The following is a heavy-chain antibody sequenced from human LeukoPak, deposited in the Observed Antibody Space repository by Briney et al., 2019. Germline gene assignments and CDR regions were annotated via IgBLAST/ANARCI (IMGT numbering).Heavy chain of an antibody. Sequence: SETLSLTCTVSGGSISSYYWSWIRQPPGKGLEWIGYIYYSGSTNYNPSLKSRVTISVDTSKNQFSLKLSSVTAADTAVYYCARLDQWLVRHWGQGTLVTVSS. CDR2: IYYSGST. V-gene: IGHV4-59*01. D-gene: IGHD6-19*01. J-gene: IGHJ4*02. CDR3: ARLDQWLVRH. CDR1: GGSISSYY.